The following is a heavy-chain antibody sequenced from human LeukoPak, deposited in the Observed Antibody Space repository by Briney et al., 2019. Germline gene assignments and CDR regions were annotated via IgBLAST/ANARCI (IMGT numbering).Heavy chain of an antibody. CDR2: INPDGSTT. D-gene: IGHD1/OR15-1a*01. J-gene: IGHJ3*02. V-gene: IGHV3-74*01. CDR1: GFSFSRYW. CDR3: ARNGNRKGAFDI. Sequence: PGGSLRLSCAASGFSFSRYWIHWVRQAPGKGLEWVSRINPDGSTTTYADSVKGRFTISRDNAENTVYLQMNSLRAEDTAVYYCARNGNRKGAFDIWGQGTMVTVSS.